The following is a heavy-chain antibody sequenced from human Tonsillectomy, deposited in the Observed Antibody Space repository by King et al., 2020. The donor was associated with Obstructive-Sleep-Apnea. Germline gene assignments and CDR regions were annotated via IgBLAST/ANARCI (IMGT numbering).Heavy chain of an antibody. CDR1: GITFNTSA. CDR3: TIDMFY. CDR2: ISWGRGNV. Sequence: VQLVESGGGLVQPGRSLRLSCATSGITFNTSAMHWVWLAPGKGLEWVSGISWGRGNVGYADSVKGRFIISKDDTKNSLFLQMNGLRTEDTALYFCTIDMFYWGQGTLVTVSS. D-gene: IGHD3-10*02. J-gene: IGHJ4*02. V-gene: IGHV3-9*01.